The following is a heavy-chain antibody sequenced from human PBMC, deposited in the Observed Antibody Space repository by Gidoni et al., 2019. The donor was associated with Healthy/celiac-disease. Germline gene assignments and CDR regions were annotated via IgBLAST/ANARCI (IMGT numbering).Heavy chain of an antibody. CDR3: AGFCTSSSCYDY. Sequence: EVQLVESGGGLVQPGGSLRLSLTASGFPFRSFGMTWVRQAPGKGLGWVSYISSGSSTIYYTDSVKGRFTVSRDDAKKSLYLHMNSLSDEDTAVYYCAGFCTSSSCYDYWGQGTLVTVSS. J-gene: IGHJ4*02. V-gene: IGHV3-48*02. CDR2: ISSGSSTI. CDR1: GFPFRSFG. D-gene: IGHD2-2*01.